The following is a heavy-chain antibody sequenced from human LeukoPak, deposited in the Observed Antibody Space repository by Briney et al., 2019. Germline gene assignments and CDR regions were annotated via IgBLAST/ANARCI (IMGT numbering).Heavy chain of an antibody. CDR3: ARQHYDSSGSFDY. D-gene: IGHD3-22*01. CDR1: GNSITTYW. CDR2: IFPGDSDT. Sequence: GESLKISCKASGNSITTYWIGWVRQKPGKGLEWMGLIFPGDSDTKYSPSFQGQATISADKSISTAYLQWSSLKASDTAMYYCARQHYDSSGSFDYWGQGTLVTVSS. J-gene: IGHJ4*02. V-gene: IGHV5-51*01.